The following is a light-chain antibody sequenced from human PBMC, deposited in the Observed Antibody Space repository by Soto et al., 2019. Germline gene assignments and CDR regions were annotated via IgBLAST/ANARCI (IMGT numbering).Light chain of an antibody. CDR1: QSMGSN. Sequence: EIVMTQSPASLSVSPGERATLSCRASQSMGSNLAWYQQKPGQAPRLLIYGASTRATGIPVRFSGSASGTEFTLTISSLQSEDFTVYYCQQYNKWPLTFGQGTKVDI. J-gene: IGKJ1*01. CDR3: QQYNKWPLT. V-gene: IGKV3-15*01. CDR2: GAS.